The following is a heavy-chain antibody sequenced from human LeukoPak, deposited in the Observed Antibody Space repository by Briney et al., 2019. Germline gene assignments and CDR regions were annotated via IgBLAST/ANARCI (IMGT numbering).Heavy chain of an antibody. CDR1: GGSFSGYY. CDR2: INHSGST. CDR3: ARQREDFWSGYPYFDY. J-gene: IGHJ4*02. V-gene: IGHV4-34*01. D-gene: IGHD3-3*01. Sequence: SETLSLTCAVYGGSFSGYYWSWIRQPPGKGLEWIGEINHSGSTNYNPSLKSRVTISVDTSKNQFSLKLSSVTAADTAVYYCARQREDFWSGYPYFDYWGQGTLVTVSS.